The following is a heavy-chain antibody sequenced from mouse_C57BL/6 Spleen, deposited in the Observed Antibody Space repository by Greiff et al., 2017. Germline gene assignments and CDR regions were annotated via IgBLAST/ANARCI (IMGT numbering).Heavy chain of an antibody. V-gene: IGHV1-69*01. D-gene: IGHD1-1*01. CDR2: IDPSDSYT. Sequence: QVQLQQPGAELVMPGASVKLSCKASGYTFTSYWMHWVKQRPGQGLEWIGEIDPSDSYTNYNQKFKGKSTLTVDKSSSTAYMQLSSLTSEDSAVYYCARTDYYYGSGDYWGQGTTLTVSS. J-gene: IGHJ2*01. CDR3: ARTDYYYGSGDY. CDR1: GYTFTSYW.